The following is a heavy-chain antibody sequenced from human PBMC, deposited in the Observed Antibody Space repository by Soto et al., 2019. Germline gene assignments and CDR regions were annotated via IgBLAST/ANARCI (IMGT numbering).Heavy chain of an antibody. V-gene: IGHV3-72*01. CDR1: GFSVSGWY. CDR3: AREGDAMWLDS. Sequence: EVHLVESGGDLVQPGGSARLSCAASGFSVSGWYMDWVRQAPGKGLEWVARLKDRSQNYATEYAASVKGRFTVSRHPSQNSIFLQMNSLKIEDTAVYYCAREGDAMWLDSWGQGTLVTVS. CDR2: LKDRSQNYAT. D-gene: IGHD1-26*01. J-gene: IGHJ5*01.